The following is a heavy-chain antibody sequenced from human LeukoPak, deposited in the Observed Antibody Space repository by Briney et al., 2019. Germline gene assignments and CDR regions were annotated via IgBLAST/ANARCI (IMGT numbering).Heavy chain of an antibody. CDR2: INHSGST. D-gene: IGHD3-10*01. Sequence: SETLSLTCTVSGGSISSSSYYWGWIRHPPGKGLEWIGEINHSGSTNYNPSLKSRVTISVDTSKNQFSLKLSSVTAADTAVYYCARGLSGVVRGVIVLPETDDAFDIWGQGTMVTVSS. CDR3: ARGLSGVVRGVIVLPETDDAFDI. CDR1: GGSISSSSYY. V-gene: IGHV4-39*07. J-gene: IGHJ3*02.